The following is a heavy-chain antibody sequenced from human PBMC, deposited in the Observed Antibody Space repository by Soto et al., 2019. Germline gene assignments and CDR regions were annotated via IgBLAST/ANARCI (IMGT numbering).Heavy chain of an antibody. CDR3: ARGGYSSNFYYYYAMDV. CDR1: GGSISSGVYS. Sequence: SETLSLTCAVSGGSISSGVYSWSWILQPPGKGLEWIGYIFHIGITYYNPSLKSRVTITVDRSKNQFSMKLSSVTAADTAVYYCARGGYSSNFYYYYAMDVWGQGTTVTVSS. CDR2: IFHIGIT. D-gene: IGHD5-18*01. V-gene: IGHV4-30-2*01. J-gene: IGHJ6*02.